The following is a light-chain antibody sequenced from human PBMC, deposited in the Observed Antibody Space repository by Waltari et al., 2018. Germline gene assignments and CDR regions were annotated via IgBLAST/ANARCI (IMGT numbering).Light chain of an antibody. J-gene: IGKJ2*01. V-gene: IGKV1-33*01. CDR1: KDISNH. CDR3: QQYDDFPPYT. CDR2: DAS. Sequence: DIQMTQSPSSLSASVGDRVTITCQASKDISNHLNWYQQKAGKAPKLLIYDASNLEIGVPSRFSGRGSGTHFTFTISSLQPEDVATYYCQQYDDFPPYTFGQGTKVDIK.